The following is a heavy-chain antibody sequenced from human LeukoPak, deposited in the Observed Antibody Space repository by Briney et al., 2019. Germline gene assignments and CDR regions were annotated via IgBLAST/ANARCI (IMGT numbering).Heavy chain of an antibody. Sequence: HPGRSLRLSCAASGFTFSTYGMHWVRQAPGKGLEWVAVISYDGSNKYYEDSVKGRFTISRDNSKNTLYLQMNSLRAEDTAVYYCAKRMGPSIAAADLDYWGQGTLVTVSS. CDR1: GFTFSTYG. J-gene: IGHJ4*02. V-gene: IGHV3-30*18. D-gene: IGHD6-13*01. CDR3: AKRMGPSIAAADLDY. CDR2: ISYDGSNK.